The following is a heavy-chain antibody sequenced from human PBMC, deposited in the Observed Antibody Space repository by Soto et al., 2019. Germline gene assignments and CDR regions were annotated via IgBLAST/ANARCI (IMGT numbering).Heavy chain of an antibody. CDR2: TYYRSRWYN. V-gene: IGHV6-1*01. CDR1: GDSVSSNSAA. J-gene: IGHJ6*03. CDR3: AGTTSHQWYYMDV. D-gene: IGHD1-7*01. Sequence: QVQLQESGPGLVKPSQTLSLTCAISGDSVSSNSAAWNWIRLSPSRGLEWLARTYYRSRWYNDYAVFVRRRITVNPDTSKNQFSLQLTSVTPEDTAVYYCAGTTSHQWYYMDVWGKGTTVTVSS.